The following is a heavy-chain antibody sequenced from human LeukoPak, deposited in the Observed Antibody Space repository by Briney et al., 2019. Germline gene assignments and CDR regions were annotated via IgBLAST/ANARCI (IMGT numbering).Heavy chain of an antibody. V-gene: IGHV3-30-3*01. CDR3: ARRDSSSWYEDAFDI. CDR1: GFTFSSYW. D-gene: IGHD6-13*01. CDR2: ISYDGSNK. Sequence: GGSLRLSCAASGFTFSSYWMHWVRQAPGKGLVWVAVISYDGSNKYYADSVKGRFTISRDNSKNTLYLQMNSLRAEDTAVYYCARRDSSSWYEDAFDIWGQGTMVTVSS. J-gene: IGHJ3*02.